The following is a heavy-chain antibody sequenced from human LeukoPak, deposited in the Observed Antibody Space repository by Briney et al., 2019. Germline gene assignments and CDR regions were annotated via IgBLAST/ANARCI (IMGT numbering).Heavy chain of an antibody. CDR2: ISYDGSNK. CDR3: ARSSVPAARVGYYYYGMDV. CDR1: GFTFSSYA. J-gene: IGHJ6*02. D-gene: IGHD2-2*01. V-gene: IGHV3-30-3*01. Sequence: GRSLRLSCAASGFTFSSYAMHWVRQAPGKGLEWVAVISYDGSNKYYADSVKGRFTISRDNSKNTLYPQMNSLRAEDTAVYYCARSSVPAARVGYYYYGMDVWGQGTTVTVSS.